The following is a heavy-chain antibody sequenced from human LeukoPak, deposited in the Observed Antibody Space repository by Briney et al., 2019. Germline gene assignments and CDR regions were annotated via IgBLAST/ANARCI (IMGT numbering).Heavy chain of an antibody. CDR3: ARSAIVVVPADPFDY. D-gene: IGHD2-2*01. CDR2: IYHSGST. V-gene: IGHV4-4*02. CDR1: GGSISSSNW. Sequence: PSGTLSLTCAVSGGSISSSNWWSWVRQPPGKGLEWIGEIYHSGSTNYNPSLKSRVTISVDKSKNQFSLKLSSVTAADTAVYYCARSAIVVVPADPFDYWGQGTLVTVSS. J-gene: IGHJ4*02.